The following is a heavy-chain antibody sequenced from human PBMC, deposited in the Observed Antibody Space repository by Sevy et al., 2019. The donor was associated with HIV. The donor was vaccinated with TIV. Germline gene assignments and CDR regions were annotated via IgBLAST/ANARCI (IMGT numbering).Heavy chain of an antibody. Sequence: SETLSLTCAVYGGSFSGYYWIWIRQPPGKGLEWIGEINHSGSTNYNPSLKSRVTISVDTSKNQFSLKLSSVTAADTAVYYCARGRVVVVPAAIPYYYYYGMDVWGQGTTVTVSS. D-gene: IGHD2-2*02. CDR3: ARGRVVVVPAAIPYYYYYGMDV. CDR2: INHSGST. CDR1: GGSFSGYY. V-gene: IGHV4-34*01. J-gene: IGHJ6*02.